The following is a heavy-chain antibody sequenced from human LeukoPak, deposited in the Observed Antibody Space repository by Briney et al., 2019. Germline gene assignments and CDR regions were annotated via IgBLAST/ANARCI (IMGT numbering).Heavy chain of an antibody. V-gene: IGHV3-74*01. CDR2: INSDGSST. CDR3: VRGGEYSSGWFGL. CDR1: GFXFSSYW. J-gene: IGHJ5*02. Sequence: GGSLRLSCAASGFXFSSYWVHWVRQAPGKGLVWVSRINSDGSSTNYADSVRGRLTISRDNAKNTLYLQMNSLRAEDTAVYYCVRGGEYSSGWFGLWGQGTLVTVSS. D-gene: IGHD6-19*01.